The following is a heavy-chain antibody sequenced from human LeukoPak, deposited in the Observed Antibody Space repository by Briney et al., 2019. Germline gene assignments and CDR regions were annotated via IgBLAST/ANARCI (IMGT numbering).Heavy chain of an antibody. V-gene: IGHV4-61*02. CDR1: GGSISSGSYY. CDR3: ARDQEAVAGPRFDP. D-gene: IGHD6-19*01. J-gene: IGHJ5*02. CDR2: IYTSGST. Sequence: PSETLSLTCTVSGGSISSGSYYWSWIRQPAGKTLEWIGRIYTSGSTNYNPSLKSRVTISVDTSKNQFSLKLSSVTAADTAVYYCARDQEAVAGPRFDPWGQGTLVTVSS.